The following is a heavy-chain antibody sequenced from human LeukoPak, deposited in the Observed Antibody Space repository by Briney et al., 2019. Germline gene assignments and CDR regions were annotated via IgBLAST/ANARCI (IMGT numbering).Heavy chain of an antibody. CDR3: ARSPLYGDYAIGY. Sequence: PGGSLRLSCAASGFTFSSYWMSWVRQAPGKGLEWVANIKQDGSEKYYVDSVKGRFTISRDNAKNSLYLQMNSLRAEDTAVYYCARSPLYGDYAIGYWGQGTLVTVSS. CDR1: GFTFSSYW. V-gene: IGHV3-7*01. J-gene: IGHJ4*02. CDR2: IKQDGSEK. D-gene: IGHD4-17*01.